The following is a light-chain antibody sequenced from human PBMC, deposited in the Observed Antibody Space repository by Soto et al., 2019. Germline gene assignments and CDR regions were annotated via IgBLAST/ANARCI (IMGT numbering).Light chain of an antibody. J-gene: IGKJ1*01. CDR2: AAS. CDR3: QQSYSTGSWT. V-gene: IGKV1-39*01. CDR1: QSISSY. Sequence: DIQMTQSPSSLSACVGDRVTITCRASQSISSYLNWYQQKPGKAPKLLIYAASSLQSGVPSRFSGSGSGTDFTLTISSLQPEDFATYYCQQSYSTGSWTFGQGTKVDIK.